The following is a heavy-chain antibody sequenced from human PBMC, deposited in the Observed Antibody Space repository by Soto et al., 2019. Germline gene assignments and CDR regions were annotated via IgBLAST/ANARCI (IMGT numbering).Heavy chain of an antibody. D-gene: IGHD2-15*01. V-gene: IGHV3-48*01. J-gene: IGHJ4*02. CDR2: ISSSSSTI. CDR3: ARDIDG. Sequence: EVQVVESGGGLVQPGGSLRLSCAASGFTFSSYSMNWVRQAPGKGLEWVSYISSSSSTIFYADSVKGRFTISRDNAKNSLYLXXXSLRXEDTAVYYCARDIDGGGQGTLVTVSS. CDR1: GFTFSSYS.